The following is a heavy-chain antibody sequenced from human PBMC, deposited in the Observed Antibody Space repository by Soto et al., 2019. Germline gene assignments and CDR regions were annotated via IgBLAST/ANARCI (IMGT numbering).Heavy chain of an antibody. CDR2: IHYSGST. D-gene: IGHD5-18*01. CDR1: PGSITSYF. Sequence: SETLSLTCTVSPGSITSYFWSWIRQPSGQGLEWIGYIHYSGSTKYNSSLQSRVTISIDTSKNEFYLKLSSVAAADSAVYYCARDRHSFGSWGRGSLVTVSS. J-gene: IGHJ4*02. CDR3: ARDRHSFGS. V-gene: IGHV4-59*01.